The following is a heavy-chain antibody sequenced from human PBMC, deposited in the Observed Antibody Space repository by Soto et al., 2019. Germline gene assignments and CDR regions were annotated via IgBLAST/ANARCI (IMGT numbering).Heavy chain of an antibody. CDR2: ISGSGGST. Sequence: PGGSLRLSCAASGFTFSSYAMSWVRQAPGKGLEWVSAISGSGGSTYYADSVKGRFTISRDNSKNTLYLQMNSLRAEDTAVYYCAKALRYLPKLTGTTYYFDYWGQGTLVTVSS. D-gene: IGHD1-7*01. J-gene: IGHJ4*02. V-gene: IGHV3-23*01. CDR1: GFTFSSYA. CDR3: AKALRYLPKLTGTTYYFDY.